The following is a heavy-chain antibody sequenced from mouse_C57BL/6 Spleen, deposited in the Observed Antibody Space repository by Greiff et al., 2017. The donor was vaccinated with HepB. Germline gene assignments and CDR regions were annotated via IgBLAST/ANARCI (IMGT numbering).Heavy chain of an antibody. CDR1: GFNIKDYY. V-gene: IGHV14-2*01. J-gene: IGHJ2*01. CDR3: ARESNYFDY. D-gene: IGHD5-1*01. Sequence: EVQLQQSGAELVKPGASVKLSCTASGFNIKDYYMHWVKQRTEQGLEWIGRIDPEDGETKYAQKSQGKATIPAETSSNTAYLQLSSLTSEDTAVYYCARESNYFDYWGQGTTLTVSS. CDR2: IDPEDGET.